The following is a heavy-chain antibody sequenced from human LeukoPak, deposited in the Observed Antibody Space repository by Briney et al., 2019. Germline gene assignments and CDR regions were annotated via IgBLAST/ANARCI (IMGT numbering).Heavy chain of an antibody. CDR2: IYYSGST. Sequence: TSQTLSLTCTVSGGSISSGGYYWSWIRQPPGKGLEWIGYIYYSGSTNYNPSLKSRVTISVDTSKNQFSLKLSSVTAADTAVYYCARTDYDSSGPIFDYWGQGTLVTVSS. D-gene: IGHD3-22*01. CDR3: ARTDYDSSGPIFDY. V-gene: IGHV4-61*08. J-gene: IGHJ4*02. CDR1: GGSISSGGYY.